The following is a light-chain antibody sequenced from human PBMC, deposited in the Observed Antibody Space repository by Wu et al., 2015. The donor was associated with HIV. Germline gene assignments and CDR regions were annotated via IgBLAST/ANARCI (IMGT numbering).Light chain of an antibody. CDR1: QTIISRY. J-gene: IGKJ4*01. Sequence: EIVLTQSPGTLSLSPGERATLSCRASQTIISRYLAWYRQKPGQAPRLLIHGASSRATGIPDRFSGSGSGTDFILTISRLEPEDFAVYYCQQYDRSPLTFGGGTKVEIK. CDR2: GAS. CDR3: QQYDRSPLT. V-gene: IGKV3-20*01.